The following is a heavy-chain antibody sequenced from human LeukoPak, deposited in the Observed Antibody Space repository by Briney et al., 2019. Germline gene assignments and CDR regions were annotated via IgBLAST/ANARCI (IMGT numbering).Heavy chain of an antibody. Sequence: SETLSLTCTVSGGSFSSHHWSWIRQPPGKGLEWIGYIYYSGSSKYNPSLKSRVTISVDTSKNQFSLKLSSVTAADTAVYYCARLYDSSGYTNWLDPWGQGTLVTVSS. CDR3: ARLYDSSGYTNWLDP. CDR1: GGSFSSHH. V-gene: IGHV4-59*11. CDR2: IYYSGSS. D-gene: IGHD3-22*01. J-gene: IGHJ5*02.